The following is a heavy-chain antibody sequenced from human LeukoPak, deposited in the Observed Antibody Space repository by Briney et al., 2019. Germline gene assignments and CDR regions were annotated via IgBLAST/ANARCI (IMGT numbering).Heavy chain of an antibody. D-gene: IGHD1-26*01. J-gene: IGHJ4*02. V-gene: IGHV4-59*08. CDR1: GGSISSYY. CDR3: ARYSGSYSGFDY. CDR2: IYYSGGI. Sequence: SETLSLTCTVSGGSISSYYWSWIRQPPGKGLEWIGYIYYSGGINYNPSLKSRVTISVATSKNQFSLKLRSVTAADTAVYYCARYSGSYSGFDYWGQGTLVTVS.